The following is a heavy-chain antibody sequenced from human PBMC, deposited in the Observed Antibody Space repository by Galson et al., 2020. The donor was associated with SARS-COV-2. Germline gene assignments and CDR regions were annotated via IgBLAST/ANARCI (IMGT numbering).Heavy chain of an antibody. CDR1: GYAFTSFY. CDR2: IDPSGGTT. V-gene: IGHV1-46*04. J-gene: IGHJ6*02. D-gene: IGHD1-26*01. CDR3: ARAPSDYYGMDV. Sequence: ASVKVSCKASGYAFTSFYIQWVRQAPGQGLEWMGIIDPSGGTTRYAQKMRGRVTMTRDTSTSTAYMELSSLRFEDTAVYYCARAPSDYYGMDVWGQGTTVTVSS.